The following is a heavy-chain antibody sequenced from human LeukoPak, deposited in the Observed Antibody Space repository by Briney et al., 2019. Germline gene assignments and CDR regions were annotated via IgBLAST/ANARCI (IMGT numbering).Heavy chain of an antibody. V-gene: IGHV1-46*01. D-gene: IGHD6-19*01. J-gene: IGHJ4*02. CDR1: GYTFTSYG. Sequence: ASVKVSCKASGYTFTSYGISWVRQAPGQGLEWMGIINPSGGATSYAQKFQGRVTMTRDTSTSTVYMELSSLRSEDTAVYYCARERWISVAGRDYFDYWGQGTLVTVSS. CDR3: ARERWISVAGRDYFDY. CDR2: INPSGGAT.